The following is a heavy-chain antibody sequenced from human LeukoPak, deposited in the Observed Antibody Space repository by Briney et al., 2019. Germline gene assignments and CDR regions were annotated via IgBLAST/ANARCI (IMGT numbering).Heavy chain of an antibody. Sequence: ASVKVSCKASGYTFTGYYMHCVRQAPGQGLEWMGWINPNSGGTNYAQKFQGRVTMTRDTSISTAYMELSRLRSDDTAVYYCAREYSSSIGFDPWGQGTLVTVSS. V-gene: IGHV1-2*02. J-gene: IGHJ5*02. CDR3: AREYSSSIGFDP. CDR2: INPNSGGT. CDR1: GYTFTGYY. D-gene: IGHD6-6*01.